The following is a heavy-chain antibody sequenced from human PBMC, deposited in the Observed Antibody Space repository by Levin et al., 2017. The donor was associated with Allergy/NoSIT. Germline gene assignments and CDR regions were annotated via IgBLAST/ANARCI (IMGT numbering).Heavy chain of an antibody. CDR1: GGSISSGGYS. CDR2: IYHSGST. Sequence: SETLSLTCAVSGGSISSGGYSWSWIRQPPGKGLEWIGYIYHSGSTYYNPSLKSRVTISVDRSKNQFSLKLSSVTAADTAVYYCARALRYFDWSIQRALGYFDYWGQGTLVTVSS. J-gene: IGHJ4*02. V-gene: IGHV4-30-2*01. CDR3: ARALRYFDWSIQRALGYFDY. D-gene: IGHD3-9*01.